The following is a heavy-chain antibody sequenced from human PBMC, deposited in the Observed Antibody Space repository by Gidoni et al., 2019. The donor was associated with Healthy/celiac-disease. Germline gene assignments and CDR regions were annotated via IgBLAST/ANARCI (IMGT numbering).Heavy chain of an antibody. Sequence: EVQLLESGGGLVQPGGSLRLSWAASGFTVSRYAMSWVRQAPGKGLEWVSAISGSGGSTYYADSVKGRFTISRDNSKNTLYLQMNSLRAEDTAVYYCAKDSQITMIVVADFDYWGQGTLVTVSS. CDR1: GFTVSRYA. V-gene: IGHV3-23*01. CDR2: ISGSGGST. D-gene: IGHD3-22*01. CDR3: AKDSQITMIVVADFDY. J-gene: IGHJ4*02.